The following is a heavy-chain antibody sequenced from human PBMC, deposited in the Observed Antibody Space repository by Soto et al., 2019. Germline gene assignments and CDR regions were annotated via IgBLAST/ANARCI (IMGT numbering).Heavy chain of an antibody. Sequence: QVQLVESGGGVVQPGTSLRLSCAASGFTFSSYGMHWVRQAPGKGLEYVAGVRHDGRQEYYVDSVRGRFTISRDNYQNMLSLQMNSLRAEDSAVYYCARGFFSVVYAAHFDHLGQGTPVTVSS. D-gene: IGHD2-8*02. V-gene: IGHV3-33*01. J-gene: IGHJ4*02. CDR3: ARGFFSVVYAAHFDH. CDR1: GFTFSSYG. CDR2: VRHDGRQE.